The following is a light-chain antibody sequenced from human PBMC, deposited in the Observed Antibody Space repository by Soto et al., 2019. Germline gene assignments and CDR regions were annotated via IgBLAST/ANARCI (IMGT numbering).Light chain of an antibody. CDR1: QSVNSN. CDR2: GTS. V-gene: IGKV3-15*01. J-gene: IGKJ1*01. CDR3: LQYHNLWA. Sequence: EIVLTQSPATLSLSPGERATLSCRASQSVNSNLAWYQQKAGQAPRLLIYGTSTRATGIPARFSGSGSGTEFTLTISSLESDDFTVYSCLQYHNLWAFGQGTKVDI.